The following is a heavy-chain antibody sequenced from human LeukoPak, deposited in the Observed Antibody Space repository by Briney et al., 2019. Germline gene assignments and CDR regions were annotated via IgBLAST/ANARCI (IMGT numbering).Heavy chain of an antibody. V-gene: IGHV3-53*01. CDR2: IYSGGST. CDR1: GFTVSSNY. D-gene: IGHD2-15*01. J-gene: IGHJ3*02. Sequence: GGSLRLSCAASGFTVSSNYMSWVRQAPGKGLEWVSVIYSGGSTYYVDSVKGRFTISRDNSKNTLYLQMNSLRAEDTAVYYCARGNRIGYCSGGSCYSGAFDIWGQGTMVTVSS. CDR3: ARGNRIGYCSGGSCYSGAFDI.